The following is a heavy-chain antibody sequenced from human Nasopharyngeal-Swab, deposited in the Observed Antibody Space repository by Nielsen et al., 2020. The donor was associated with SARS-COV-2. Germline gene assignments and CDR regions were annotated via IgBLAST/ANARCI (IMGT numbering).Heavy chain of an antibody. CDR1: GFTFSSYA. D-gene: IGHD3-3*01. Sequence: GESLKISCSASGFTFSSYAMHWVRQAPGKGLEYVSAISSNGGSTYYVDSVKGRFTISRDNSKNTLYLQMSSLRAEDTAVYYCVRLYDFWSGEPSWGQGTLVTVSS. CDR3: VRLYDFWSGEPS. V-gene: IGHV3-64D*08. J-gene: IGHJ5*02. CDR2: ISSNGGST.